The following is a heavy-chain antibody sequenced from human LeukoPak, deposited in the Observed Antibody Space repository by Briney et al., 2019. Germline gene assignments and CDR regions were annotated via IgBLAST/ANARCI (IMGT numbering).Heavy chain of an antibody. CDR3: ARGRGSSSCVRY. D-gene: IGHD6-13*01. CDR1: GGSFSGYY. J-gene: IGHJ4*02. Sequence: PSETLSLTCAVYGGSFSGYYWSWIRQPPGKGLEWIGEINHSGSTIYNPSLKSRVTISVDTSKNQFSLKLSSVTAADTAVYYCARGRGSSSCVRYWGQGTLVTVSS. V-gene: IGHV4-34*01. CDR2: INHSGST.